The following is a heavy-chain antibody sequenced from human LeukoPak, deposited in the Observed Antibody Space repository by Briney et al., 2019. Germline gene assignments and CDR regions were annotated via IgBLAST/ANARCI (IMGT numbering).Heavy chain of an antibody. CDR3: AKELGRAEDGTSY. D-gene: IGHD6-13*01. CDR2: ITGSGCST. Sequence: GGSLRLSCAASGFTFSNYAMSWVRQAPGKGLEWVSSITGSGCSTDCADSVKSRFTISRDNSKNTLYLQMNSLRAEDTAVYYCAKELGRAEDGTSYWGQGTLVTVSS. V-gene: IGHV3-23*01. CDR1: GFTFSNYA. J-gene: IGHJ4*02.